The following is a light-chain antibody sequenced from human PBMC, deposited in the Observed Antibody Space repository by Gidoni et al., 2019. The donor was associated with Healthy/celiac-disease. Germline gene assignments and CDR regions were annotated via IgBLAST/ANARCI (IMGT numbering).Light chain of an antibody. CDR3: QQRYSTPPYT. Sequence: DIQMTQSPYSLSASVGDSVTITCRASQSISCYLNCYQQKPGKDPKLLIYAASSLQSVVPSRISGSGSGTDFTLTISSLQPEDFATYYCQQRYSTPPYTFGQGTKLEIK. V-gene: IGKV1-39*01. CDR2: AAS. CDR1: QSISCY. J-gene: IGKJ2*01.